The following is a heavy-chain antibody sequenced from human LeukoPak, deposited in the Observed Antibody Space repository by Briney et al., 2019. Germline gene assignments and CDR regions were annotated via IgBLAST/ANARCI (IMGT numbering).Heavy chain of an antibody. CDR3: ARDRIAVDY. CDR1: GGSISSYY. V-gene: IGHV4-59*01. D-gene: IGHD6-13*01. CDR2: IYYSGST. J-gene: IGHJ4*02. Sequence: SETLSLTCTVSGGSISSYYWSWIRQPPGKGLEWIGYIYYSGSTNYNPSLKSRVTISVDTSKNQFSLKLSSVTAADTAVYYCARDRIAVDYWGQGTLVTVSS.